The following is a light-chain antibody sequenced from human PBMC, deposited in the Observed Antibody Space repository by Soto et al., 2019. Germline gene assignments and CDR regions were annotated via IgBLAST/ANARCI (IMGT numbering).Light chain of an antibody. CDR1: QSLLHSNGYNY. J-gene: IGKJ4*01. Sequence: DTVMTQSPLSLSVTPGEPASISCRSSQSLLHSNGYNYLDWYLQKPGQSPQLLIYLGSFRAAGVPDRFSGSGSGTDFTLKISRLEAADVGVYYCMQALQTPSFGGGTKVEIK. CDR3: MQALQTPS. V-gene: IGKV2-28*01. CDR2: LGS.